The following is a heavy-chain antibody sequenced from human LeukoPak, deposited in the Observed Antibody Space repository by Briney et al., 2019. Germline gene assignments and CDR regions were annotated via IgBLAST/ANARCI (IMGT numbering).Heavy chain of an antibody. CDR3: ARDALRNRQWGAWFDP. D-gene: IGHD1-14*01. J-gene: IGHJ5*02. Sequence: ASVKVSCTASGYTFTGYYMHWVRQAPGQGLEWMGWINPNSGGTNYAQKFQGRVTMTRDTSISTAYMELSRLRSDDTAVYYCARDALRNRQWGAWFDPWGQGTLVTVSS. V-gene: IGHV1-2*02. CDR1: GYTFTGYY. CDR2: INPNSGGT.